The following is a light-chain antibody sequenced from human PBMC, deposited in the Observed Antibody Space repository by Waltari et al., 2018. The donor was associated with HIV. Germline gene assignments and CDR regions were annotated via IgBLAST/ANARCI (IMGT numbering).Light chain of an antibody. J-gene: IGLJ3*02. CDR3: NSQDDSGHWF. CDR2: GEN. CDR1: SVRSDY. Sequence: SSELAQDPAVSVALGQTVRNTCQGDSVRSDYASWYQQKPGHAPVLVIYGENNRPSGIPDRCSCSRSGNSASLTVPGAEAEDEADYACNSQDDSGHWFFGGGTKLTVL. V-gene: IGLV3-19*01.